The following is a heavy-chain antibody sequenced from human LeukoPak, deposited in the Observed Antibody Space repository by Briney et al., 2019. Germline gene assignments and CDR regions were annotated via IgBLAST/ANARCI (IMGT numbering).Heavy chain of an antibody. CDR3: GHSYAAGAFDY. V-gene: IGHV3-23*01. J-gene: IGHJ4*02. Sequence: GGSLRLSCAASGFTFSNYAMTWVRQAPGKGLEWVSGISESGGSTYYADSVKGRFTISRDISKSTLYLQMNSLRAEDTAVYYCGHSYAAGAFDYWGQGSLVTVSS. CDR1: GFTFSNYA. CDR2: ISESGGST. D-gene: IGHD5-18*01.